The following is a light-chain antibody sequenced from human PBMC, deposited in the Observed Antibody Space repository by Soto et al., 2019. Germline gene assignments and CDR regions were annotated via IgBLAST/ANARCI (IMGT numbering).Light chain of an antibody. CDR2: GNS. Sequence: QSVLTQPPSVSGAPGQRVTISCTGSSSNIGAGYDVHWYQQLPGTAPKLLIYGNSNQPSGVPDRFSGSKSGTSASLAITGLQFEDEAEYYCQSSDSPLSSLYVFETETNVAV. CDR3: QSSDSPLSSLYV. V-gene: IGLV1-40*01. CDR1: SSNIGAGYD. J-gene: IGLJ1*01.